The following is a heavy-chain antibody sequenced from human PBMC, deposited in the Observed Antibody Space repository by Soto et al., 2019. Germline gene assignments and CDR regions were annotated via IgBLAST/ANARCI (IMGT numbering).Heavy chain of an antibody. V-gene: IGHV3-53*01. Sequence: GGSLRLSCGASGFTSISNYMSWVRQAPGKGLEWVSVIYSGGGIYYADSVKGRFTISRDNSKNTVYLQMNSLRAEDTAVYYCARQRWFDSWGQGTLVTVSS. J-gene: IGHJ5*01. CDR3: ARQRWFDS. CDR2: IYSGGGI. CDR1: GFTSISNY.